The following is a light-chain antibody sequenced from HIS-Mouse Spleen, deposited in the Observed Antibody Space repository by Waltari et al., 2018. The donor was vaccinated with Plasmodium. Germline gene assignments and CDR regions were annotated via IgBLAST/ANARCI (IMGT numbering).Light chain of an antibody. V-gene: IGKV3-15*01. Sequence: EIVMTQSPATLSVFPGERATLSCRANQSVSSNLAWYQQKPGQAPRLLIYGASTRATGIPARFSGSGSGTEFTLTINSLQSEDFAVYYCQQYNNWSFTFGPGTKVDIK. J-gene: IGKJ3*01. CDR2: GAS. CDR1: QSVSSN. CDR3: QQYNNWSFT.